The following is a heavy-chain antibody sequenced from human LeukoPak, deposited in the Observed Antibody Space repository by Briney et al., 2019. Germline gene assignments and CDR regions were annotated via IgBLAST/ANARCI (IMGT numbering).Heavy chain of an antibody. Sequence: SETLPLTCTVSGGSISSGSYYWSWIRQPAGKGLEWIGRIYTSGSTNYNPSLKSRVTISVDTSKNQFSLKLSSVTAADTAVYYCARDGLAQNPYYYYYGMDVWGQGTTVTVSS. CDR3: ARDGLAQNPYYYYYGMDV. D-gene: IGHD5-12*01. V-gene: IGHV4-61*02. CDR1: GGSISSGSYY. J-gene: IGHJ6*02. CDR2: IYTSGST.